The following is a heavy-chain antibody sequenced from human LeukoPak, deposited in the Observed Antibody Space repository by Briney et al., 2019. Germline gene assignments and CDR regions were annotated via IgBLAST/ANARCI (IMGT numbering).Heavy chain of an antibody. Sequence: SETLSLTCTVSGGSISSYYWSWIRQPPGKGLEWIGYIYYSGSTNYNPSLKSRVTISVDTSKNQFSLRLSSVTAADTAVYYCARQTAKNVDTARFDSWGQGTLVTVSS. V-gene: IGHV4-59*08. J-gene: IGHJ4*02. CDR2: IYYSGST. D-gene: IGHD5-18*01. CDR3: ARQTAKNVDTARFDS. CDR1: GGSISSYY.